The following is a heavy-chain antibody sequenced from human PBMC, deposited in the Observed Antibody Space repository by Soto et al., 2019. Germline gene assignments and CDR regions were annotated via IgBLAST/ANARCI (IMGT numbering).Heavy chain of an antibody. CDR1: GFTFSSYG. CDR2: IWYDGSNK. D-gene: IGHD5-12*01. J-gene: IGHJ3*02. V-gene: IGHV3-33*01. Sequence: GGSLRLSCAASGFTFSSYGMHWVRQAPGKGLEWVAVIWYDGSNKYYADSVKGRFTISRDNSKNTLYLQMNSLRAEDTAVYYCARVTGDIVATIQADDAFDIWGQGTMVTVSS. CDR3: ARVTGDIVATIQADDAFDI.